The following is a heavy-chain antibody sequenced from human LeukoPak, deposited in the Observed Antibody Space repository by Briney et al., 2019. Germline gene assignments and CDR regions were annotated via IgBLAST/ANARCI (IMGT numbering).Heavy chain of an antibody. D-gene: IGHD1-20*01. V-gene: IGHV4-34*01. J-gene: IGHJ4*02. Sequence: KPSETLSLTCAVYGGSFSGYYWSWIRQPPGKGLEWIGEINHSGSTNYNPSLKSRVTISVDTSKNQFSLKLSSVTAADTAVYYCARGHNWNRRVFNYWGQGTLVTVSS. CDR3: ARGHNWNRRVFNY. CDR2: INHSGST. CDR1: GGSFSGYY.